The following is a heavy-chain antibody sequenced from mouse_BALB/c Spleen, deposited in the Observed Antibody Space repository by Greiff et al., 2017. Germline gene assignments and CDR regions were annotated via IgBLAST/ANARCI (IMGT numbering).Heavy chain of an antibody. CDR3: ARFGWSWYFDV. Sequence: EVKLVESGGGLVQPGGSRKLSCAASGFTFSSFGMHWVRQAPEKGLEWVAYISSGSSTIYYADTVKGRFTISRDNPKNTLFLQMTSLRSEDTAMYYCARFGWSWYFDVWGAGTTVTVSS. V-gene: IGHV5-17*02. CDR2: ISSGSSTI. D-gene: IGHD2-2*01. CDR1: GFTFSSFG. J-gene: IGHJ1*01.